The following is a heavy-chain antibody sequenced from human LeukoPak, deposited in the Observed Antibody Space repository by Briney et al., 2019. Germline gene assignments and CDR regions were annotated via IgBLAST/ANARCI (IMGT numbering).Heavy chain of an antibody. CDR2: INHSGST. Sequence: SETLSLTCAVYGGSFSGYYWSWIRQPPGKGLEWIGEINHSGSTNYNPSLKSRVTISVDTSKNQFSLKLSSVTAADTAVYYCARGEGAWVYRNYFDYWGQGTLVTVPS. J-gene: IGHJ4*02. D-gene: IGHD1-26*01. V-gene: IGHV4-34*01. CDR1: GGSFSGYY. CDR3: ARGEGAWVYRNYFDY.